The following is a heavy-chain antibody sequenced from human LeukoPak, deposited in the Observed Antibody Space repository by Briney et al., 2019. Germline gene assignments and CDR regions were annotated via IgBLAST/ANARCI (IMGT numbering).Heavy chain of an antibody. CDR2: ISYSGST. J-gene: IGHJ4*02. CDR3: ARSAGSSVAYYFDY. V-gene: IGHV4-31*03. Sequence: PSQTLSLTCTVSGGSISSGGYYWSWIRQHPGKGLEWIGYISYSGSTYYNPSLKSRVTISVDTSKNQFSLKLSSVTAADTAVYYCARSAGSSVAYYFDYWGQGTLVTVSS. D-gene: IGHD6-6*01. CDR1: GGSISSGGYY.